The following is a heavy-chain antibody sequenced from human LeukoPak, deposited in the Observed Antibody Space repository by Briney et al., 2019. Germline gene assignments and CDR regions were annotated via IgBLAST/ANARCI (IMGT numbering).Heavy chain of an antibody. CDR1: GFSFSTHW. CDR3: AREKLYTSSCDY. CDR2: IHSDGSVT. Sequence: TGGSLRLSCAASGFSFSTHWMHWVRQAPGKGLVWVSRIHSDGSVTNYADSVKGRFTISRDNAKNSLYLQMNSLRAEDTAVYYCAREKLYTSSCDYWGQGTLVTVSS. V-gene: IGHV3-74*01. D-gene: IGHD6-13*01. J-gene: IGHJ4*02.